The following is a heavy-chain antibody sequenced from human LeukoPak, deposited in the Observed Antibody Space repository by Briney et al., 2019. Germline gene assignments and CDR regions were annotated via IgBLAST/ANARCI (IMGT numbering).Heavy chain of an antibody. V-gene: IGHV1-2*02. CDR3: ARLGTGYSLSY. D-gene: IGHD5-18*01. Sequence: ASVKVSCKASGYSFTAYSIVWVRQAPGQGLEWVGWIHPHSGGTEYVKRFQGRVTMTRDTAISTAYMEVNSLGNDDAAVYYCARLGTGYSLSYWGQGTQVIVSS. J-gene: IGHJ4*02. CDR2: IHPHSGGT. CDR1: GYSFTAYS.